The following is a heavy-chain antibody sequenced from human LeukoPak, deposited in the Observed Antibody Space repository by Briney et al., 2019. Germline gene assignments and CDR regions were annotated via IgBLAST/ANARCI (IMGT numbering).Heavy chain of an antibody. D-gene: IGHD5-18*01. CDR1: GFTFSSYA. CDR2: ISYDGSNK. Sequence: GGSLRLSCAASGFTFSSYAMHWVRQAPGKGLEWVAVISYDGSNKYYAGSVKGRFTISRDNSKNTLYLQMNSLRAEDTAVYYCARVDVGSSRDITSRYSYDAFDIWGQGTMVTVSS. V-gene: IGHV3-30-3*01. CDR3: ARVDVGSSRDITSRYSYDAFDI. J-gene: IGHJ3*02.